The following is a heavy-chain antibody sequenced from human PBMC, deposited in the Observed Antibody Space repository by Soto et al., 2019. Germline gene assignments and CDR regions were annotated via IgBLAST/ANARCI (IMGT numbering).Heavy chain of an antibody. D-gene: IGHD3-9*01. CDR1: GGSFRSDDYF. CDR3: ARGHYDVLTGFYVRYFDY. CDR2: ISHRGTA. J-gene: IGHJ4*02. V-gene: IGHV4-30-4*01. Sequence: QVQLQESGPGLVKPSQTLSLSCFVSGGSFRSDDYFWSWIRQPPGKALEWMGYISHRGTAYYNPSLKGRLAMSIDTSKKQFSLRLRSVTAADTATYYCARGHYDVLTGFYVRYFDYWGRGTRVTVSS.